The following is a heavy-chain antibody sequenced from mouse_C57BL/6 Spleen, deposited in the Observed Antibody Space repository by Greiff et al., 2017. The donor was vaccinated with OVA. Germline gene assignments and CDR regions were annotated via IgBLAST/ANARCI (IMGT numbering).Heavy chain of an antibody. CDR3: ARSPDGSSWRDAMDY. CDR2: IDPNSGGT. D-gene: IGHD1-1*01. V-gene: IGHV1-72*01. Sequence: QVQLQPGAELVKPGASVKLSCKASGYTFTSYWMHWVKQRPGRGLEWIGRIDPNSGGTKYNEKFKSKATLTVDKPSSTAYMQLSSLTSEDSAVYYCARSPDGSSWRDAMDYWGQGTSVTVSS. CDR1: GYTFTSYW. J-gene: IGHJ4*01.